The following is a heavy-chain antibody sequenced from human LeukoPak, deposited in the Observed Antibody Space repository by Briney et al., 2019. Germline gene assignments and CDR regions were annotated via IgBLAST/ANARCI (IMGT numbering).Heavy chain of an antibody. Sequence: PSETLSLTCTVYGGSFSGYYWSWIRQPPGKGLEWIGEINHSGSTNYNPSLKSRVTISVDTSKNQFSLKLSSVTAADTAVYYCARGSRITMVRGIRGYAFDIWGQGTMVTVSS. CDR3: ARGSRITMVRGIRGYAFDI. D-gene: IGHD3-10*01. CDR2: INHSGST. J-gene: IGHJ3*02. CDR1: GGSFSGYY. V-gene: IGHV4-34*01.